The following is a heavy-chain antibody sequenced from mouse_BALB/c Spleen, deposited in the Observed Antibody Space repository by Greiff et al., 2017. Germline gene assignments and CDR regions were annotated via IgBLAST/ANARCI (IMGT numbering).Heavy chain of an antibody. D-gene: IGHD2-4*01. V-gene: IGHV1-69*02. Sequence: QVQLQQPGAELVRPGASVKLSCKASGYTFTSYWINWVKQRPGQGLEWIGNIYPSDSYTNYNQKFKDKATLTVDKSSSTAYMQLSSPTSEDSAVYYCANDYGYAMDYWGQGTSVTVSS. CDR3: ANDYGYAMDY. CDR2: IYPSDSYT. CDR1: GYTFTSYW. J-gene: IGHJ4*01.